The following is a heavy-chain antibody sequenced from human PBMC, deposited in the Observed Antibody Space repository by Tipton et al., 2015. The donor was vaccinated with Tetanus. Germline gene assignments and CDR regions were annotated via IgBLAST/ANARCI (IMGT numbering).Heavy chain of an antibody. D-gene: IGHD3-22*01. CDR2: IYYSGST. Sequence: TLSLTCTVSGGSVSSGSYYWSWIRQPPGKGLEWIGYIYYSGSTNYNPSLKSRVTISVDTSKNQFSLKLSSVTAADTAVYYCARMTDDYDSGGYYTPCDDWGQGTLDTVSS. CDR1: GGSVSSGSYY. CDR3: ARMTDDYDSGGYYTPCDD. V-gene: IGHV4-61*01. J-gene: IGHJ4*02.